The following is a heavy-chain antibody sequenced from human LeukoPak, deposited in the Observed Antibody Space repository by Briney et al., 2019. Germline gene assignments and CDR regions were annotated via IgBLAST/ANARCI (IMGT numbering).Heavy chain of an antibody. CDR2: INHSGST. J-gene: IGHJ3*02. D-gene: IGHD4-17*01. V-gene: IGHV4-34*01. CDR3: ASFKRTTVTKGAFDI. CDR1: GGSFSGYY. Sequence: SETLSLTCAVYGGSFSGYYWSWIRQPPGKGLEWIGEINHSGSTNYNPSLKSRATISVDTSKNQFSLKLSSVTAADTAVYYCASFKRTTVTKGAFDIWGQGTMVTVSS.